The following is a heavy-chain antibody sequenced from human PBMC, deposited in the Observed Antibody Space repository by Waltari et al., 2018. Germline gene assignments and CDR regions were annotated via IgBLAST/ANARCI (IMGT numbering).Heavy chain of an antibody. CDR2: ISYDGSNK. Sequence: QVQLVESGGGVVQPGRSLRLSCAASGFTFSSYAMHWVRQAPGKGLEWVAVISYDGSNKYYADSVKGRFTISRDSSKNTLYLQMNSLRAEDTAVYYCARGRDMVRGVIDYWGQGTLVTVSS. D-gene: IGHD3-10*01. CDR3: ARGRDMVRGVIDY. V-gene: IGHV3-30*01. CDR1: GFTFSSYA. J-gene: IGHJ4*02.